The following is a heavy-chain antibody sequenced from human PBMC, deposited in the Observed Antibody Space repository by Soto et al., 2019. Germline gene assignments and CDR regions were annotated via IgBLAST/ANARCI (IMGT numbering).Heavy chain of an antibody. J-gene: IGHJ6*02. Sequence: QVQLVQSGAEVKTPGASVKVSCKTSGYTFNNYGISWVRQAPGQGLEWMGWISDYNGNTNYAQKFQGRVTMTTDTSTKTVYMVLTSLRSDDTAVYYCARDGYYDSGSYGMDVWGRGTTVTVSS. D-gene: IGHD3-10*01. CDR3: ARDGYYDSGSYGMDV. CDR1: GYTFNNYG. CDR2: ISDYNGNT. V-gene: IGHV1-18*01.